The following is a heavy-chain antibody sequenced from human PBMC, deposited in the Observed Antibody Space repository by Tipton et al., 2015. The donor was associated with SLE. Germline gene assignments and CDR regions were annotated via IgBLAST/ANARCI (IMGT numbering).Heavy chain of an antibody. Sequence: SLRLSCAASGFTFSSYAMHWVRQAPGKGLEWVAVISYDGSNKYYADSGKGRFTISRDNSKNTLYLQMNSLRAEDTAVYYCARDLLPGYYGMDVWGQGTTVTVSS. CDR2: ISYDGSNK. CDR3: ARDLLPGYYGMDV. D-gene: IGHD1-26*01. V-gene: IGHV3-30*04. J-gene: IGHJ6*02. CDR1: GFTFSSYA.